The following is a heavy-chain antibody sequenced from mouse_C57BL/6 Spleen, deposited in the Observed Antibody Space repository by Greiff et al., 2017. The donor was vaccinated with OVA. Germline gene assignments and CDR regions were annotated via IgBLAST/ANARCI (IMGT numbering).Heavy chain of an antibody. Sequence: EVQVVESGGGLVKPGGSLKLSCAASGFTFSDYGMHWVRQAPEKGLEWVAYFSSGSSTIYYADTVKGRFTISRDNAKNTLFLQMTSLRSEDTAMYYGARGDYYGSSYWYIDVWGTGTTVTVSS. CDR2: FSSGSSTI. CDR1: GFTFSDYG. V-gene: IGHV5-17*01. J-gene: IGHJ1*03. CDR3: ARGDYYGSSYWYIDV. D-gene: IGHD1-1*01.